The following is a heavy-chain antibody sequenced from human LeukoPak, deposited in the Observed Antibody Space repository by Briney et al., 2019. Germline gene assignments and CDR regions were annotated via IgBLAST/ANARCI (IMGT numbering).Heavy chain of an antibody. V-gene: IGHV3-7*03. Sequence: GGSLRLSCAASGFTFSRYWMSWVRQAPGKGLEWVANIKQDGSEKDYVDSVKGRFTIFRDNAKNSLYLQMNNLRTEDTALYYCAKDKAQAYYASGSLVLWGQGTLVTVSS. J-gene: IGHJ4*02. CDR3: AKDKAQAYYASGSLVL. D-gene: IGHD3-10*01. CDR2: IKQDGSEK. CDR1: GFTFSRYW.